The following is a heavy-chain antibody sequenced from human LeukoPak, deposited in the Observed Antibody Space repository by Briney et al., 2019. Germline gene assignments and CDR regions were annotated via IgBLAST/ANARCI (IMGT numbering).Heavy chain of an antibody. V-gene: IGHV1-18*01. CDR1: GYTFTSYG. CDR2: ISAYNGNT. D-gene: IGHD6-19*01. Sequence: SVKVSCKASGYTFTSYGISWVRQAPGQGLEWMGWISAYNGNTNYAQKFQGRVTITADESTSTAYMELSSLRSEDTAVYYCARGPHSGWYAAEYFQHWGQGTLVTVSS. J-gene: IGHJ1*01. CDR3: ARGPHSGWYAAEYFQH.